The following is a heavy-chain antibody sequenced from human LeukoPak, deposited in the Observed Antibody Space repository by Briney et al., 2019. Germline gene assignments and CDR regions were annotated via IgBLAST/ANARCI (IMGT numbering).Heavy chain of an antibody. J-gene: IGHJ4*02. V-gene: IGHV3-23*01. CDR3: AKRGVVIRVILVGFHKEAYYFDS. Sequence: GGSLRLSCAVSGITLSNYGMSWVRLAPGKGLEWVAGISGSGGRTNYADSVKGRFTISRDNAENTLYLQMNSLRAEDTAAYFCAKRGVVIRVILVGFHKEAYYFDSWGQGALVTVSS. D-gene: IGHD3-22*01. CDR2: ISGSGGRT. CDR1: GITLSNYG.